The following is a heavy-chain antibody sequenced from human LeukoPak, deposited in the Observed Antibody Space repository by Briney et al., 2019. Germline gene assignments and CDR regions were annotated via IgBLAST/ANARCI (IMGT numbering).Heavy chain of an antibody. CDR1: GYTSTDYY. J-gene: IGHJ4*02. CDR3: ATFNDFWSGYYRGGFDY. CDR2: VDPEDGET. D-gene: IGHD3-3*01. Sequence: ASVKVSCKASGYTSTDYYMHWVQQAPGKGLEWMGRVDPEDGETIYAEKFQGRVTITADTSTDTAYMELSSLRSEDTAVYYCATFNDFWSGYYRGGFDYWGQGTLVTVSS. V-gene: IGHV1-69-2*01.